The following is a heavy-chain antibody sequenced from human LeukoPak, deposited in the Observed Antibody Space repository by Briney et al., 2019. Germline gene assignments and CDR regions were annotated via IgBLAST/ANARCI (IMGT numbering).Heavy chain of an antibody. D-gene: IGHD3-3*01. J-gene: IGHJ4*02. CDR1: GFTFSSCA. CDR3: SLDLPYYDFWSGYYAPSFDY. Sequence: GGSLRLSCAASGFTFSSCAMSWVRQAPGKGLEWVSAISGSGGSTYYADSVKGRFTISRDNSKNTLYLQMNSLRAEDTAVYYCSLDLPYYDFWSGYYAPSFDYWGQGTLVTVSS. CDR2: ISGSGGST. V-gene: IGHV3-23*01.